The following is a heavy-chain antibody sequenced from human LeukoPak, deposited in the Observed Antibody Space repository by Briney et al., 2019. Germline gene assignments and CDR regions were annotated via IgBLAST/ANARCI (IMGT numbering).Heavy chain of an antibody. CDR1: GGSISSYY. D-gene: IGHD3-16*01. CDR3: ARGRVMITFGGAKDYFDY. V-gene: IGHV4-59*01. CDR2: IYYSGST. Sequence: SETLSLTCTVSGGSISSYYWSWIRQPPGKGLEWIGYIYYSGSTNYNPSLKSRVTISVDTSKNQFSLKLSSVTAADTAVYYCARGRVMITFGGAKDYFDYWGQGTLVTVSS. J-gene: IGHJ4*02.